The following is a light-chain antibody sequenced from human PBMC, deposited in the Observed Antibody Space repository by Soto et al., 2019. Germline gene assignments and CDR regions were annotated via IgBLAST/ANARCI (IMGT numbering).Light chain of an antibody. CDR2: EVT. J-gene: IGLJ1*01. CDR3: SSFTGTFTFG. Sequence: SVLTQPASVSGSPGQSIAISCNGTRSDVGAYNYVSWCQQHPVKAPKLMISEVTNRPSGVSDRFSGSKSGNTASLTISGLQAEDEADYFCSSFTGTFTFGFGTGTKVTV. CDR1: RSDVGAYNY. V-gene: IGLV2-14*01.